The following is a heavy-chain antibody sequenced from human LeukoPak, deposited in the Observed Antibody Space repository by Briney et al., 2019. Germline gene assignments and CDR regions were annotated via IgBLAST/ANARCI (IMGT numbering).Heavy chain of an antibody. CDR2: MNPNSGNT. CDR3: ARGGSGSYSFDY. V-gene: IGHV1-8*02. J-gene: IGHJ4*02. CDR1: GYTFTGYY. Sequence: ASVKVSCKASGYTFTGYYMHWVRQAPGQGLEWMGWMNPNSGNTGYAQKFQGRVTMTRNTSISTAYMELSSLRSEDTAVYYCARGGSGSYSFDYWGQGTLVTVSS. D-gene: IGHD1-26*01.